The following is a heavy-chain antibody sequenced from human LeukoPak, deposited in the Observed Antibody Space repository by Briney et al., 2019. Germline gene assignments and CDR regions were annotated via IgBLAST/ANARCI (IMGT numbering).Heavy chain of an antibody. CDR3: TRTTSAAAPFDY. CDR2: IRSKAYGGTP. Sequence: HAGGSLRLSCTGSGFTFGDYAMSWVRQAPGKGLEWVAFIRSKAYGGTPEYAASVKGRFTISRDDSKNIAYVQMNSLRTEDTAVYYCTRTTSAAAPFDYWGQGSLVTVSS. J-gene: IGHJ4*02. V-gene: IGHV3-49*04. CDR1: GFTFGDYA. D-gene: IGHD2-2*01.